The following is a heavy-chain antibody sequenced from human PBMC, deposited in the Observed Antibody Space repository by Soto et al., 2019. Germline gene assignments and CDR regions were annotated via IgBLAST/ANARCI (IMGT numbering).Heavy chain of an antibody. V-gene: IGHV4-61*01. J-gene: IGHJ4*02. CDR1: GGSVSSGSYY. CDR3: TRDLAQLVPTGYFDY. CDR2: IYYRGST. D-gene: IGHD6-6*01. Sequence: QVQLQESGPGLVKPSETLSVTCTVSGGSVSSGSYYWTWIRQPPGKGLEWIGYIYYRGSTNYNPSLKSRVSMSVDTSKNQFSLKVNTVTAADTAVYYCTRDLAQLVPTGYFDYWGQGTLVTVSS.